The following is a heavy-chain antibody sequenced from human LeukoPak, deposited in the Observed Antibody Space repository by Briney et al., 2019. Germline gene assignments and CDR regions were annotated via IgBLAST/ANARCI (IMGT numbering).Heavy chain of an antibody. Sequence: SETLSLTGTVSGGSISSSSYYWGWIRQPPGKGLEWIGSIYYSGSTYYNPSLKSRVTISVDTSKNQLSLKLSSVTAADTAVYYCARRGIFYGGKAFDIWGQGTMVTVSS. CDR1: GGSISSSSYY. CDR2: IYYSGST. CDR3: ARRGIFYGGKAFDI. J-gene: IGHJ3*02. V-gene: IGHV4-39*01. D-gene: IGHD4-23*01.